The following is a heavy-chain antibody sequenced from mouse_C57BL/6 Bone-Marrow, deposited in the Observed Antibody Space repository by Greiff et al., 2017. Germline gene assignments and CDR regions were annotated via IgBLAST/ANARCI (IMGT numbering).Heavy chain of an antibody. CDR3: ARGLRNFDY. J-gene: IGHJ2*01. D-gene: IGHD1-1*01. V-gene: IGHV1-4*01. Sequence: VQLVESGAELARPGASVKMSCKASGYTFTSYTMRWVKQRPGQGLEWIGYINPSSGYTKYNQKFKDKATLTADKSSSTAYMQLSSLTSEDSAVYYCARGLRNFDYWGQGTTLTVSS. CDR2: INPSSGYT. CDR1: GYTFTSYT.